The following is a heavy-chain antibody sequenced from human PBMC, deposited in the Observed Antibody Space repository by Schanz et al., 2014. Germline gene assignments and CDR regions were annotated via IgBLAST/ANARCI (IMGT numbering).Heavy chain of an antibody. J-gene: IGHJ4*02. D-gene: IGHD3-9*01. CDR2: IGGSGDST. V-gene: IGHV3-23*04. CDR1: GFNFNTYA. Sequence: EVQLVESGGGLAQPGGSLRLACAASGFNFNTYAMSWVRQAPGKGLEWVSGIGGSGDSTHYADSVKGRFIISRDNSKNTLYLQINNLRAEDTAVYYCAYYDVLTGFDYWGQGTQVTVSS. CDR3: AYYDVLTGFDY.